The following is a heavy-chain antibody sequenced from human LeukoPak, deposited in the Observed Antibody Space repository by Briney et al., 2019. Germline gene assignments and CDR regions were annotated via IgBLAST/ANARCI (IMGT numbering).Heavy chain of an antibody. V-gene: IGHV5-51*01. J-gene: IGHJ4*02. D-gene: IGHD3-22*01. CDR1: GYSFTSYW. Sequence: GESLKISCKGSGYSFTSYWIGWVRRMPGKGREGMGIIYPGDSDTRYSPSFQGQVTISADKSISTAYLQWSSLKASDPAMYYCARLLRHGVVVHDYWGQGTLVTVSS. CDR2: IYPGDSDT. CDR3: ARLLRHGVVVHDY.